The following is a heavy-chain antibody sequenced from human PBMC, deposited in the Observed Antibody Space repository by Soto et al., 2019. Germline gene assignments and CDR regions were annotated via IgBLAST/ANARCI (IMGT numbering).Heavy chain of an antibody. Sequence: QGLEWMGGIIPIFGTANYAQKFQGRVTITADKSTRTAYMELSSLRSEDTAVYYCARGRSSSLQPDFGYWGEGILVT. D-gene: IGHD6-13*01. CDR2: IIPIFGTA. V-gene: IGHV1-69*06. J-gene: IGHJ4*02. CDR3: ARGRSSSLQPDFGY.